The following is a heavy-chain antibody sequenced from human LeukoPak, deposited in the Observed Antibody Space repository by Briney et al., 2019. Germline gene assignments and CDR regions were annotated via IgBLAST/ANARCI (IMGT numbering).Heavy chain of an antibody. CDR1: GFTFDDYA. CDR2: ISWNSGSI. D-gene: IGHD3-22*01. J-gene: IGHJ4*02. CDR3: AKDYYYDSSGYYWAPGDY. V-gene: IGHV3-9*01. Sequence: GGSLRLSCAASGFTFDDYAMHWVRQALGKGLEWVSGISWNSGSIGYADSVKGRFTISRDNAKNSLYLQMNSLRAEDTALYYCAKDYYYDSSGYYWAPGDYWGQGTLVTVSS.